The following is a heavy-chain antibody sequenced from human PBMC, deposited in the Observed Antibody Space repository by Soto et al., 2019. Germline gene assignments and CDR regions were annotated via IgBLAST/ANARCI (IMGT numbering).Heavy chain of an antibody. V-gene: IGHV4-59*08. CDR2: VDYSGNA. CDR1: SGSISGYY. CDR3: ARHQCSSTRCIPYFDS. Sequence: SETLSLTCTVSSGSISGYYWSWIRQPPGKGLEWIAYVDYSGNANYNPSLKSRVTISVDTSKNQFSLNLNSVTAADTAVYYCARHQCSSTRCIPYFDSWGQGTLVTVSS. D-gene: IGHD2-2*01. J-gene: IGHJ4*02.